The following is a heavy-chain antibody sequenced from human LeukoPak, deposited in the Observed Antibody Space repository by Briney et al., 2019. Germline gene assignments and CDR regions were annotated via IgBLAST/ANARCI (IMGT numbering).Heavy chain of an antibody. CDR1: GGTFSSYA. Sequence: EASVKVSCKASGGTFSSYAISRVRQAPGQGLEWMGGTIPIFGTANYAQKFQGRVTITTDESTSTAYMELSSLRSEDTAVYYCARSWGKSRFSSYYYYMDVWGKGTTVTVSS. J-gene: IGHJ6*03. V-gene: IGHV1-69*05. D-gene: IGHD3-16*01. CDR2: TIPIFGTA. CDR3: ARSWGKSRFSSYYYYMDV.